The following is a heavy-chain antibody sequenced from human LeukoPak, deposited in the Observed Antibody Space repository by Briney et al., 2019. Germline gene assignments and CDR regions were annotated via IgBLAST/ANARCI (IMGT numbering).Heavy chain of an antibody. D-gene: IGHD6-13*01. V-gene: IGHV1-2*06. Sequence: ASVKVSCKASGYTFTGYYMHWVRQAPGQGLEWMGRINPNSGGTNYAQKFQGRVTMTRDTSICTAYMELSRLRSDDTAVYYCAREQQLGPFDYWGQGTLVTVSS. CDR2: INPNSGGT. CDR3: AREQQLGPFDY. CDR1: GYTFTGYY. J-gene: IGHJ4*02.